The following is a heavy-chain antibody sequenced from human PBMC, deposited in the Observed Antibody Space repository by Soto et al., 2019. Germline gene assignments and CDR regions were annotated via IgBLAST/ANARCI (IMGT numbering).Heavy chain of an antibody. CDR1: GFTLSSYW. CDR2: INSDGSST. V-gene: IGHV3-74*01. Sequence: EVQLVESGGGLVQPGGSLRLSCAASGFTLSSYWMHWVRQAPGKGLVWVSRINSDGSSTSYADSVKGRFTISRDNAKNTLYLQMNSLRAEDTAVYYCARDGGGLMWENYYYGMDVWGQGTTVTVSS. D-gene: IGHD3-16*01. J-gene: IGHJ6*02. CDR3: ARDGGGLMWENYYYGMDV.